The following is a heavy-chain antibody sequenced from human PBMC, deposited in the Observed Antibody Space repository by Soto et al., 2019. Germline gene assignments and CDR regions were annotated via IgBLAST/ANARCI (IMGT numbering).Heavy chain of an antibody. Sequence: GGSVRLSCAASGVIFSSYSMNWFRQAPGKGLEWVSYISSSGSAISYADSVKGRFTISRDNANNSLYLQMNSLRAEDTAVYYCARANYGDYGIDYWGQGTLVTVSS. CDR1: GVIFSSYS. D-gene: IGHD4-17*01. J-gene: IGHJ4*02. V-gene: IGHV3-48*01. CDR2: ISSSGSAI. CDR3: ARANYGDYGIDY.